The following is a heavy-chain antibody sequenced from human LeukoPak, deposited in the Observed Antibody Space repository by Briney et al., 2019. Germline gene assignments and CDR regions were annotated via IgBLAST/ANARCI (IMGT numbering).Heavy chain of an antibody. CDR2: IIPIFGTA. J-gene: IGHJ4*02. V-gene: IGHV1-69*13. Sequence: VASVKVSCKASGGTFSSYAISWVRQAPGQGLEWMGGIIPIFGTANYAQKFQGRVTITADESTSTAYMELSSLRSEDTAVYYCARGESIAVAGSGGRDYWGQGTLVTVSS. D-gene: IGHD6-19*01. CDR1: GGTFSSYA. CDR3: ARGESIAVAGSGGRDY.